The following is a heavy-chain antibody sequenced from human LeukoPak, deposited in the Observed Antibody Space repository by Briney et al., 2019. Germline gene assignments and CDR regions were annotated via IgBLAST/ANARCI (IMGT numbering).Heavy chain of an antibody. V-gene: IGHV3-23*01. CDR1: AFTFSSYS. CDR2: VSGSGGST. D-gene: IGHD3-22*01. J-gene: IGHJ3*02. Sequence: PGRSLRLSCAASAFTFSSYSMSWVRQPPRKWLEWVSAVSGSGGSTYYTDSVKGRFTISRDNSKNTLYLQMNSLRAEDTAVYYCAKDVRYYYDSSGYHPDAFDIWGQGTMVTVSS. CDR3: AKDVRYYYDSSGYHPDAFDI.